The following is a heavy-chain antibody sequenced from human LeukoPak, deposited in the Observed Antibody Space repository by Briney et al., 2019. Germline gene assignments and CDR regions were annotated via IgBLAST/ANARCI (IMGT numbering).Heavy chain of an antibody. CDR3: ASSGPGCSSTSCYTGY. V-gene: IGHV1-69*05. CDR2: IIPIFGTA. J-gene: IGHJ4*02. CDR1: GGTFSSYA. D-gene: IGHD2-2*02. Sequence: ASVKVSCKASGGTFSSYAISWVRQAPGQGLEWMGGIIPIFGTANYAQKFQGRVTITTDESTSTAHMELSSLRSEDTAVYYCASSGPGCSSTSCYTGYWGQGTLVTVSS.